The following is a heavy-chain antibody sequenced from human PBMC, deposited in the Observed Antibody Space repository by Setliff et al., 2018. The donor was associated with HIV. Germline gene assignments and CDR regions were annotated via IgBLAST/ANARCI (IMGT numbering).Heavy chain of an antibody. J-gene: IGHJ6*02. V-gene: IGHV1-18*04. CDR3: SRSGVPPYYYYGMDV. Sequence: ASVKVSCKASGYTFSDYYLHWVRQAPGQGLEWMGWLNSYNGNTKFAQKFQGRVTMTTDTSTTTAFMELRSLKANDTGIYYCSRSGVPPYYYYGMDVWGQGTTVTVSS. CDR2: LNSYNGNT. CDR1: GYTFSDYY. D-gene: IGHD3-10*01.